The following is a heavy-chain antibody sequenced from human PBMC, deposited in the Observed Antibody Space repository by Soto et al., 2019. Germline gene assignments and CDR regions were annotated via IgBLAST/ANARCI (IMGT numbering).Heavy chain of an antibody. Sequence: ASVKVSCKASGYTFTSYYMHWLRQAPGQGLEWMGIINPSGGSTYYAQKFQGRVTMTTDTSTSTAYMELRSLRSDDTAVYYCARDGRVNWFDPWGQGTLVTVSS. CDR2: INPSGGST. CDR1: GYTFTSYY. V-gene: IGHV1-46*01. J-gene: IGHJ5*02. CDR3: ARDGRVNWFDP. D-gene: IGHD1-1*01.